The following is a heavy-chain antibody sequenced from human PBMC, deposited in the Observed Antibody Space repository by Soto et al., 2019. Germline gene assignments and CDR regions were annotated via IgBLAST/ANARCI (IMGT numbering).Heavy chain of an antibody. Sequence: ASVKVSCKASGYTFTSYDINWVRQATGQGLEWMGWMNPNSGNTGYAQKFQGRVTMTRNTSISTAYMELSSLRSEDTAVYYCARNGPTVTPLYWYFDLWGRGTLVTV. CDR3: ARNGPTVTPLYWYFDL. CDR1: GYTFTSYD. D-gene: IGHD4-17*01. J-gene: IGHJ2*01. V-gene: IGHV1-8*01. CDR2: MNPNSGNT.